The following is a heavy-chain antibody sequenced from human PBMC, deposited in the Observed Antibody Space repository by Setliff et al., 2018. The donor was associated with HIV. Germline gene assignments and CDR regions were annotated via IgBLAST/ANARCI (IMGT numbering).Heavy chain of an antibody. D-gene: IGHD6-19*01. V-gene: IGHV4-39*07. Sequence: SETLSLTCTVSGGSISVSSHYWGWIRQPPGKGLEWIGSIYYSGSTYQNPSLKSRVTISVDKSKNQFSLNLSSVTAADTAVYYCARGYSSGWTGYFDYWGQGTLVTVSS. CDR2: IYYSGST. CDR3: ARGYSSGWTGYFDY. J-gene: IGHJ4*02. CDR1: GGSISVSSHY.